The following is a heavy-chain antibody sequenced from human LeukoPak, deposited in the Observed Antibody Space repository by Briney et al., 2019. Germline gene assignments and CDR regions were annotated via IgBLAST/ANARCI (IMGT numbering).Heavy chain of an antibody. CDR1: GFTFSSYA. D-gene: IGHD6-19*01. CDR2: ISGSGGST. Sequence: GGSLRLSCAASGFTFSSYAMSWVRQAPGKGLEWVSAISGSGGSTYYADSVKGRFTISRDNSKNTLYLQMSSLRVEDTAVYYCAFPRIGEVAGSLDYWGQGTLVTVSS. V-gene: IGHV3-23*01. J-gene: IGHJ4*02. CDR3: AFPRIGEVAGSLDY.